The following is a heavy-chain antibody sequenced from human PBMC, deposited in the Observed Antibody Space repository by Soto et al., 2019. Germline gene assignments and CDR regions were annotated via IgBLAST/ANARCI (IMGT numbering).Heavy chain of an antibody. J-gene: IGHJ4*02. Sequence: PGGSLRLSCAASGFTFSTYWMDWVRQTPGKGLEWMANINQDGSEKNYVDSVKGRFTIYRDNAKNSLYLQMSSLTAEDSALYYCSRSLNSWGQGTLVTVSS. CDR3: SRSLNS. CDR1: GFTFSTYW. CDR2: INQDGSEK. V-gene: IGHV3-7*01.